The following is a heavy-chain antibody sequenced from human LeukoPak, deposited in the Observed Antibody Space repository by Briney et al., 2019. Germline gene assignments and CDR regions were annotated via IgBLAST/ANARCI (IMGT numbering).Heavy chain of an antibody. Sequence: GGSLRLSCAASGFTFSSYGIHWVRQAPGKGLEWVALIWYDGTNEYYADSVKGRFTISRDNSKSTLYLQMNSLRAEDTAVYYCARDLAVGTTVTTFDYWGQGTLVTVSS. CDR2: IWYDGTNE. V-gene: IGHV3-33*01. CDR1: GFTFSSYG. CDR3: ARDLAVGTTVTTFDY. J-gene: IGHJ4*02. D-gene: IGHD4-17*01.